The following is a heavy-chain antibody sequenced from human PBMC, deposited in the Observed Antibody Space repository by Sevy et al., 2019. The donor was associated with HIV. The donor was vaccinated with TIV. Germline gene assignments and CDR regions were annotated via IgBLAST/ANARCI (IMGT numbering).Heavy chain of an antibody. D-gene: IGHD6-13*01. V-gene: IGHV1-69*13. CDR2: IIPIFGTA. Sequence: VKVSCKASGGTFSSYAISWVQQAPGQGLEWMGGIIPIFGTANYAQKFQGRVTITADESTSTAYMELSSLRSEDTAVYYCARGGYSSSRSRREFDPWGQGTLVTVSS. J-gene: IGHJ5*02. CDR1: GGTFSSYA. CDR3: ARGGYSSSRSRREFDP.